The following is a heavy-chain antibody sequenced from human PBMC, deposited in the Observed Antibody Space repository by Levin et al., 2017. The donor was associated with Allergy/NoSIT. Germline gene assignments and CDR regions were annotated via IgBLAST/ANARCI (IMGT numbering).Heavy chain of an antibody. D-gene: IGHD2-15*01. CDR3: ATGVREGYCSGGSCYSLLCRYFQH. Sequence: GGSLRLSCAASGFTFSRYGMHWVRQAPGKGLEWVAVISYDGSNEYHAKSVKGRFTISRDNSKDTLYLQMNSLRTDDTAVYYCATGVREGYCSGGSCYSLLCRYFQHWGQGTLVTVSS. V-gene: IGHV3-30*03. CDR1: GFTFSRYG. J-gene: IGHJ1*01. CDR2: ISYDGSNE.